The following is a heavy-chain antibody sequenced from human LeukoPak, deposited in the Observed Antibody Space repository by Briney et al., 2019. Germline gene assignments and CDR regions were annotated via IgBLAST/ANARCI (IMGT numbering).Heavy chain of an antibody. CDR2: INDDGTST. J-gene: IGHJ4*02. CDR3: ARDLGSGGSCYRN. D-gene: IGHD2-15*01. V-gene: IGHV3-74*01. CDR1: GFTFSSYW. Sequence: GGSLRLSCAASGFTFSSYWMHWVRQAPGKGLVWVSRINDDGTSTNYADSVKGRFTISRDNAKNALYLQMNSLRAEDTAVYYCARDLGSGGSCYRNWGQGTLVTVSS.